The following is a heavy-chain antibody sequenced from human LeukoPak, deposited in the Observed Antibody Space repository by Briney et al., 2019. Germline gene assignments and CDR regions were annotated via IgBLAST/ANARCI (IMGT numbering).Heavy chain of an antibody. D-gene: IGHD4-17*01. J-gene: IGHJ4*02. CDR2: ISSSGSTI. CDR3: AAYGDYVGYFDY. Sequence: GGSLRLSCAASGFTFSSYEMNWVRQAPGKGLEWVSYISSSGSTIYYADSAKGRFTISRDNAKNSLYLQMNSLRAEDTAVYYCAAYGDYVGYFDYWGQGTLVTVSS. CDR1: GFTFSSYE. V-gene: IGHV3-48*03.